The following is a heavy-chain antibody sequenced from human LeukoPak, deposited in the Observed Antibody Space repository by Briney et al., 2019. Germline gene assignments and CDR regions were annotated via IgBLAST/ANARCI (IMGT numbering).Heavy chain of an antibody. CDR1: GFTFSTYV. Sequence: GGSLRLSCAASGFTFSTYVMNWVRQAPGKGLEWVSHITTGDSTYYPDSVKGRFTVSRDSSKNTLYLQMNSLRAEDTAVYYCARDGDFWSAQGAFDIWGQGTMVTVSS. CDR3: ARDGDFWSAQGAFDI. CDR2: ITTGDST. D-gene: IGHD3-3*01. V-gene: IGHV3-23*01. J-gene: IGHJ3*02.